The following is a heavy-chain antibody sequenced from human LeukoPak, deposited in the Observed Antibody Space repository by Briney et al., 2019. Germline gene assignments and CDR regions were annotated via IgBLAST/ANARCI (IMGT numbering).Heavy chain of an antibody. CDR3: ARDRGEPGYPWFYY. V-gene: IGHV4-39*07. CDR1: GGSISSSSYY. CDR2: IYYSGST. D-gene: IGHD1-1*01. Sequence: PSETLSLTCTVSGGSISSSSYYWGWIRQPPGKGLEWIGSIYYSGSTNYNPSLKSRVTISVDTSKNQFSLKLSSVTAADTAVYYCARDRGEPGYPWFYYWGQGTLVTVSS. J-gene: IGHJ4*02.